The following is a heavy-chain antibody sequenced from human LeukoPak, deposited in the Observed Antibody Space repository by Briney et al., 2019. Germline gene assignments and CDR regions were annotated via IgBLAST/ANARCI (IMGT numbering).Heavy chain of an antibody. Sequence: GGSLRLSRAASGFTVSRNYMSWVRPAPGKGLEWVSVIYSGGTTYYADSVKGRFTVPRDNSNHTLYLQMNSLRAEDTAVYYFAKGGDSYYFDYWGQGTLVTVSS. D-gene: IGHD3-22*01. V-gene: IGHV3-66*01. CDR1: GFTVSRNY. CDR3: AKGGDSYYFDY. J-gene: IGHJ4*02. CDR2: IYSGGTT.